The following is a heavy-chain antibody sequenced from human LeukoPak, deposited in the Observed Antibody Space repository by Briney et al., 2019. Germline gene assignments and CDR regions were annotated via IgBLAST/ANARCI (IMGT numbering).Heavy chain of an antibody. J-gene: IGHJ4*02. CDR2: INPSGGST. V-gene: IGHV1-46*01. D-gene: IGHD5-24*01. CDR1: GYTFTSYG. CDR3: ARGVWLQPDY. Sequence: GASVKVSCKASGYTFTSYGISWVRQAPGQGLEWMGIINPSGGSTSYAQKFQGRVTMTRDTSTSTVYMELSGLRSEDTAVYYCARGVWLQPDYWGQGTLVTVSS.